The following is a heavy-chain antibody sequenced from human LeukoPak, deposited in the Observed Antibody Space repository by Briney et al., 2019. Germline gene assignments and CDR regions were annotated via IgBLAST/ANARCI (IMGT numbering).Heavy chain of an antibody. Sequence: PSETLSLTCTVSGGSISSYYWSWIRQPPGKGLEWIGYIYYSGSTNYNPSLKSRVTISVDTSKNQFSLKLSSVTAADTAVYYCARSHLSPLFDYWGQGTLVTVSS. J-gene: IGHJ4*02. V-gene: IGHV4-59*08. CDR3: ARSHLSPLFDY. CDR1: GGSISSYY. CDR2: IYYSGST.